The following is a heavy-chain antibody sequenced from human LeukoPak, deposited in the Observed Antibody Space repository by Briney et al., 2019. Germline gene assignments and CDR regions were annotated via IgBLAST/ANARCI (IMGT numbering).Heavy chain of an antibody. Sequence: PGGSLRLFCAASGFTFSSYAMSWVRQAPGKGLEWVSAISGNGGSTYYADSVKGRFTISRDNSKNTLYLQMNSLRAEDTAVYYCAKGHLLWGLYYFDYWGQGTLVTVSS. CDR3: AKGHLLWGLYYFDY. CDR2: ISGNGGST. V-gene: IGHV3-23*01. D-gene: IGHD2-21*01. J-gene: IGHJ4*02. CDR1: GFTFSSYA.